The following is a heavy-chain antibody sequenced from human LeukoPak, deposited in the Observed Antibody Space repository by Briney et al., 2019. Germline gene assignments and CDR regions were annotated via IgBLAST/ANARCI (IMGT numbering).Heavy chain of an antibody. Sequence: PSETLSLTCAVYGGSFSGYYWSWIRQPPGKGLEWIGEINHSGSTNYNPSLKSRVTISVDTSKNQFSLKLSSVTAADTAVYYRARGLTGYSSGSYDYWGQGTLVTVSS. CDR2: INHSGST. CDR3: ARGLTGYSSGSYDY. J-gene: IGHJ4*02. CDR1: GGSFSGYY. V-gene: IGHV4-34*01. D-gene: IGHD6-19*01.